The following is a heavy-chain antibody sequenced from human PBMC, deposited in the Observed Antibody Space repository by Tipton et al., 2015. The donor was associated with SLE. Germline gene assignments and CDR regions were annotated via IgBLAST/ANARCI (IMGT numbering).Heavy chain of an antibody. Sequence: TLSLTCTVSGGSITTGPYYWGWIRQPPGKGLEWIGSVYYSGNTYYNPSLKSRFTMSFNTSKNQFSLKLTSVTAADTAVYYCARGELYSGASLYYFEYWGQGTLVTVSS. D-gene: IGHD1-7*01. J-gene: IGHJ4*02. CDR1: GGSITTGPYY. CDR3: ARGELYSGASLYYFEY. CDR2: VYYSGNT. V-gene: IGHV4-39*07.